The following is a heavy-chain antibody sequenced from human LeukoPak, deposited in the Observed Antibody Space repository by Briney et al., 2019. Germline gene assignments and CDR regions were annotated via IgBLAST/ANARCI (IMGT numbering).Heavy chain of an antibody. CDR3: AREFCSSTSCSYYMDV. CDR2: IYSGGST. J-gene: IGHJ6*03. V-gene: IGHV3-53*01. Sequence: GGSLRLSCAASGFTVSSNYMSWVRQAPGKGLEWVSVIYSGGSTYYADSVKGRVTISRDNSKNTLYLQMNSLRAEDTAVYYCAREFCSSTSCSYYMDVWGKGTTVTVSS. CDR1: GFTVSSNY. D-gene: IGHD2-2*01.